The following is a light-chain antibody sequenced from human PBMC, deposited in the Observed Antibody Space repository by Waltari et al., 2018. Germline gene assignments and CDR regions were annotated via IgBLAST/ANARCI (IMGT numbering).Light chain of an antibody. CDR2: KGS. Sequence: QTVVTQEPSLSVSPGGTVTLTCALTSGSVPPPYYHNWYQQTPGQPPRTLVYKGSSRSSGVPDRFSGSILGNKAALTITGAQADDESNYYCSLYMGSGIWVFGGGTKLTVL. CDR3: SLYMGSGIWV. CDR1: SGSVPPPYY. V-gene: IGLV8-61*01. J-gene: IGLJ3*02.